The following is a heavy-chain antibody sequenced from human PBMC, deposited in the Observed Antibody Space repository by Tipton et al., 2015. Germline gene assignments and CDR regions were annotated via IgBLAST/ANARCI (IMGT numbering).Heavy chain of an antibody. V-gene: IGHV5-51*01. J-gene: IGHJ4*02. Sequence: QLVQSGAEVKKPGESLKISCKGSGYIFTNFWIGWVRQMPGKGLEWMGTIYPGDSETRYNPSFQGQVTISADRSITTAYLQWRSLKASDTAMYYCVRRARRVGSHSYPYYFDYWGQGTLVPVSS. CDR3: VRRARRVGSHSYPYYFDY. CDR2: IYPGDSET. CDR1: GYIFTNFW. D-gene: IGHD1-26*01.